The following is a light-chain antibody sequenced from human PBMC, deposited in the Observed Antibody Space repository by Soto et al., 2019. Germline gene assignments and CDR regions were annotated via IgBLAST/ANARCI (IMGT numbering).Light chain of an antibody. Sequence: EIVLTQSPGTLSLSPGERATLSCRASQSGFSRYLAWFQQKRGLAPQVLIYGASSRATGIPDRFSGSGSGTDFTLTISRLEPEDFAVYYCQQYGSSPWTFGQGTKVEIK. J-gene: IGKJ1*01. CDR2: GAS. V-gene: IGKV3-20*01. CDR1: QSGFSRY. CDR3: QQYGSSPWT.